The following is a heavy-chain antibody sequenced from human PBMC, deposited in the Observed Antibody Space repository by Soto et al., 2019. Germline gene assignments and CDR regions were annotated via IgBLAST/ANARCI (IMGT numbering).Heavy chain of an antibody. CDR1: GYTFTSYG. CDR3: ARARGDSLTPYYFDY. J-gene: IGHJ4*02. D-gene: IGHD3-22*01. CDR2: ISAYNGNT. V-gene: IGHV1-18*01. Sequence: GASVKVSCKASGYTFTSYGISWVRQAPGQGLEWMGWISAYNGNTNYAQKLQGRVTMTTDTSTSTAYMELRSLRSDDTAVYYCARARGDSLTPYYFDYWGQGTLVTSPQ.